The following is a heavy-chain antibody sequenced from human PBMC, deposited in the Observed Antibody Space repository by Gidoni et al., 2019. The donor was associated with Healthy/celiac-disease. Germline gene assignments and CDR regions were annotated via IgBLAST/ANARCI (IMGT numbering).Heavy chain of an antibody. CDR2: VWYDGSNK. CDR3: ARPHGYDTSGHYFDY. D-gene: IGHD3-22*01. V-gene: IGHV3-33*01. Sequence: QVQLVESGGGVVQPGRSLRLSCAASGFTFSNYGLHWVRPATGKGLEWVAVVWYDGSNKYYADSVKGRFTISRDNSKNTLYLQMNSLRAEDTAVYYCARPHGYDTSGHYFDYWGQGTLVTVSS. J-gene: IGHJ4*02. CDR1: GFTFSNYG.